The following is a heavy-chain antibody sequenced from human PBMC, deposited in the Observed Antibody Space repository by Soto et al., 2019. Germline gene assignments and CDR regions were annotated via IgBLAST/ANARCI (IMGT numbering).Heavy chain of an antibody. J-gene: IGHJ6*02. CDR1: GGTFSSYA. V-gene: IGHV1-69*13. D-gene: IGHD2-15*01. CDR3: ARDLHCSGGSCYLSADYYYGMDV. Sequence: ASVKVSCKASGGTFSSYAISWVRQAPGQGLEWMGGIIPIFGTANYAQKFQGRVTITADESTSTAYMELSSLRSEDTAVYYCARDLHCSGGSCYLSADYYYGMDVWGQGTTVTVSS. CDR2: IIPIFGTA.